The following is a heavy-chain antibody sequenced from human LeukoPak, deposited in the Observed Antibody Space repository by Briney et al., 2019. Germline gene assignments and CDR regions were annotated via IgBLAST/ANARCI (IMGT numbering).Heavy chain of an antibody. J-gene: IGHJ4*02. CDR3: AKVATNYDFWSGYCALDY. V-gene: IGHV3-23*01. D-gene: IGHD3-3*01. CDR2: ISGSGGST. Sequence: PGGSLRLSCAASGFTFSSYAMSWVRQAPGKGLEWVSAISGSGGSTYYADSVKGRFTISRDNSKNTLYLKMNSLRAEDTAVYYCAKVATNYDFWSGYCALDYWGQGTLVTVSS. CDR1: GFTFSSYA.